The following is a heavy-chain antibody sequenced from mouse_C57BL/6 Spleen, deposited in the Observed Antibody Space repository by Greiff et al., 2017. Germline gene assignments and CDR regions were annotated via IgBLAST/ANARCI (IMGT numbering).Heavy chain of an antibody. CDR3: ARAHDGYPSWYFDV. CDR2: INPNYGTT. CDR1: GYSFTDYN. J-gene: IGHJ1*03. Sequence: VQLQQSGPELVKPGASVKISCKASGYSFTDYNMNWVKQSNGKSLEWIGVINPNYGTTGYNQKFKGKATLTVDQSTSTAYMQLNSLTSEDSAVYYCARAHDGYPSWYFDVWGTGTTVTVSS. V-gene: IGHV1-39*01. D-gene: IGHD2-3*01.